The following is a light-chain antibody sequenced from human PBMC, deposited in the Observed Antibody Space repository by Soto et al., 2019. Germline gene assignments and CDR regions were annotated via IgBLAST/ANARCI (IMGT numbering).Light chain of an antibody. J-gene: IGKJ4*01. V-gene: IGKV3-20*01. CDR2: DVS. Sequence: IVLTQSPGTLSLSPGERATLSCRASQSVGRRYLAWYQQKPGQAPMLLIYDVSERASAISDRFSGSGSGTDFTLTINRLVPEDVAVYYCQYQGTFGGGTTVEIK. CDR1: QSVGRRY. CDR3: QYQGT.